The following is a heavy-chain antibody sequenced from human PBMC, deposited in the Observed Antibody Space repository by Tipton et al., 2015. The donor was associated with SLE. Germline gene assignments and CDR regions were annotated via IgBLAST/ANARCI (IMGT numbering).Heavy chain of an antibody. Sequence: TLSPTCTVSGGSISSVHYYWTWIRQHPGKGLEWLGYISHSGRTYYSPSLKSRITMSVDTSENQFSLNLSSVTAADTAVYYCARATTVTNWFDPWGQGILATVSS. V-gene: IGHV4-31*03. J-gene: IGHJ5*02. CDR2: ISHSGRT. CDR1: GGSISSVHYY. CDR3: ARATTVTNWFDP. D-gene: IGHD4-11*01.